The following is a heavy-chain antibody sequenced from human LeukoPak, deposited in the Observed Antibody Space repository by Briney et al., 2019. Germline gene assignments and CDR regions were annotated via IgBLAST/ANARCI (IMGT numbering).Heavy chain of an antibody. Sequence: SETLSLTCAVYGGSFSGYYWSGIRQPPGKGLEWIGEINHSGSTNYNPSLKSRVTISVDTSKNQFSLKLSSVTAADTAVYYCARASPQWAAADVYFQHWGQGTLVTVSS. CDR3: ARASPQWAAADVYFQH. J-gene: IGHJ1*01. D-gene: IGHD6-13*01. CDR1: GGSFSGYY. V-gene: IGHV4-34*01. CDR2: INHSGST.